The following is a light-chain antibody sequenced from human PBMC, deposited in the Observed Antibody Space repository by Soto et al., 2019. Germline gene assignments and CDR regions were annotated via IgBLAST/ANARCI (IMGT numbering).Light chain of an antibody. Sequence: EIVLTQSPATLSVSPGERATLSCRASQSVSSYLAWYQQKPGKAPRLLIYDASNTSTGIPARFSGSGSGTDFTLPISSLAPEDFAVYYWHQRSNWPPWTFGQGTKVEIK. J-gene: IGKJ1*01. CDR1: QSVSSY. CDR3: HQRSNWPPWT. CDR2: DAS. V-gene: IGKV3-11*01.